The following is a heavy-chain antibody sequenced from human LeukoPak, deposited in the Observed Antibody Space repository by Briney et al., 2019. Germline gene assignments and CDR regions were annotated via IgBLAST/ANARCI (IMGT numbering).Heavy chain of an antibody. J-gene: IGHJ5*02. D-gene: IGHD3-22*01. CDR2: INPNSGGT. CDR1: GYTFTGYY. CDR3: ARGRVTYYYDSSGYGEFDP. V-gene: IGHV1-2*02. Sequence: GASVKVSCKTSGYTFTGYYMHWVRQAPGQGLEWMGWINPNSGGTNYAQKFQGGVTMTRDTSISTAYMELSSLRSEDTAVYYCARGRVTYYYDSSGYGEFDPWGQGTLVTVSS.